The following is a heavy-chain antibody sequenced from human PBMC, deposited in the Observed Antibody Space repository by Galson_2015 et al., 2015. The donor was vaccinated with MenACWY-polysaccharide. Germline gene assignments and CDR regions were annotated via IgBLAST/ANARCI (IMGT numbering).Heavy chain of an antibody. V-gene: IGHV3-23*01. CDR1: GLTLSYFG. J-gene: IGHJ5*01. D-gene: IGHD6-25*01. CDR3: EKDPSADYWFDS. CDR2: ISGGGGEQ. Sequence: SLRLSYAASGLTLSYFGMSWVRQAPGKGLESVSSISGGGGEQYYADSVKGRFTISRDNSKNTLYLQISSLRGEDTAVYYCEKDPSADYWFDSWGQGTLVTVSS.